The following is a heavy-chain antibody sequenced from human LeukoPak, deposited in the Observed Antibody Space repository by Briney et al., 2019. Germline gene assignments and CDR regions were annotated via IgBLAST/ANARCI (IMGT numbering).Heavy chain of an antibody. Sequence: PGGSLRLSCAASGFTFSSYGMHWVRQAPGKGLEWVAFIRYDGSNKYYADSVKGRFTISRDNSKNTLYLQMNSLRAEDTAVYYCAKDGGYCSSTSCYRGYYYYYMDVWGKGTTVTVSS. D-gene: IGHD2-2*02. V-gene: IGHV3-30*02. CDR3: AKDGGYCSSTSCYRGYYYYYMDV. CDR2: IRYDGSNK. CDR1: GFTFSSYG. J-gene: IGHJ6*03.